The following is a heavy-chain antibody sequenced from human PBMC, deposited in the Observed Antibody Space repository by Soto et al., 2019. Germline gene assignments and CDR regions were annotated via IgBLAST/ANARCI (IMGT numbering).Heavy chain of an antibody. Sequence: GGSLRLSCAASGFTFSSYAMSWVRQAPGKGLEWVSAISGSGGSTYYADSVKGRFTISRDNSKNTLYLQMNSLRAEDTAVYYCANSQQLVPNFYYYYGMDVWGQGTTVTVSS. CDR3: ANSQQLVPNFYYYYGMDV. CDR1: GFTFSSYA. D-gene: IGHD6-13*01. V-gene: IGHV3-23*01. J-gene: IGHJ6*02. CDR2: ISGSGGST.